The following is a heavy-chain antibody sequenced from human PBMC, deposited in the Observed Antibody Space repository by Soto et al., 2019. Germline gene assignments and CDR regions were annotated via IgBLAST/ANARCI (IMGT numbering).Heavy chain of an antibody. D-gene: IGHD6-19*01. CDR2: INHSGST. Sequence: QVQLQQWGAGLLKPSETLSLTCAVYGGSFSGYYWSWIRQPPGKGLEWIGEINHSGSTNYNPSLKSRVTVSVDTSKNQFSLKLISVTAADTAVYYCARREYSSGWIDNWGQGTLVTVSS. J-gene: IGHJ4*02. V-gene: IGHV4-34*01. CDR1: GGSFSGYY. CDR3: ARREYSSGWIDN.